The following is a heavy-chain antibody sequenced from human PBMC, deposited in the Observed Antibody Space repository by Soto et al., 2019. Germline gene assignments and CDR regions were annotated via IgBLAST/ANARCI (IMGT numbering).Heavy chain of an antibody. D-gene: IGHD3-3*01. V-gene: IGHV3-30*18. CDR3: AKDLARILEWLSQYYYYGMDV. CDR1: VFTFISYG. Sequence: PGGSLRISCADSVFTFISYGMHWVRQAPGKGLEWVAVISYDGSNKYYAGSVKGRFTISRDNSKNTLYLQMNSLRAEDTAVYYCAKDLARILEWLSQYYYYGMDVWGQGTTVTVSS. CDR2: ISYDGSNK. J-gene: IGHJ6*02.